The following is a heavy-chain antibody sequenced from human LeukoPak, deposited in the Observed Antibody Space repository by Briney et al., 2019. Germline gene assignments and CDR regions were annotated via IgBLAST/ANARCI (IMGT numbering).Heavy chain of an antibody. CDR3: ARDYYDSSGYYWLDY. Sequence: PGGSLRLSCAASGFTFSSYGMSWVRQAPGKGLEWVSAISGSGGSTYYADSVKGRFTIPRDNSKNTLYLEMNSLRAEDTAVYYCARDYYDSSGYYWLDYWGQGTLVTVSS. CDR1: GFTFSSYG. V-gene: IGHV3-23*01. D-gene: IGHD3-22*01. CDR2: ISGSGGST. J-gene: IGHJ4*02.